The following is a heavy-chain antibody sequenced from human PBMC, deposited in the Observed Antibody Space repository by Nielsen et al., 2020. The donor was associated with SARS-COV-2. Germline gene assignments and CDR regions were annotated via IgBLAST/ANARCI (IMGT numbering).Heavy chain of an antibody. V-gene: IGHV3-30*14. Sequence: GGSLRLSCAASGFTFSSYAMHWVRQAPGKGLEWVAIISYDGSNQAYSDSVKGRFTISRDNSKNTLYLQMNSLSGDDTAVYYCASGSGDSLAFDIWGQGTMVIVSS. CDR1: GFTFSSYA. CDR2: ISYDGSNQ. J-gene: IGHJ3*02. D-gene: IGHD1-26*01. CDR3: ASGSGDSLAFDI.